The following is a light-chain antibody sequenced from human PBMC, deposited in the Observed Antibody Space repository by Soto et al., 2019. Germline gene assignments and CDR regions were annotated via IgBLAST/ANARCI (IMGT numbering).Light chain of an antibody. CDR1: QSGSNNY. V-gene: IGKV1-5*01. Sequence: DIQITQCPSPLPSSVGQSVSPGYRATLSXXARQSGSNNYLAWYQQKPGRAPRXLIYDASSMDSGVPARFSGSGSGTEFTLTISSLQPDDFAIYYCQQYKSYSRTFGQGTKVDIK. J-gene: IGKJ1*01. CDR3: QQYKSYSRT. CDR2: DAS.